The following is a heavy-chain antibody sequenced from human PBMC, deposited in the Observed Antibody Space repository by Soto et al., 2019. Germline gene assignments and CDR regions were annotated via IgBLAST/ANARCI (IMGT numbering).Heavy chain of an antibody. D-gene: IGHD3-10*01. CDR3: ARGGPTSADYYYGMDV. V-gene: IGHV1-69*13. CDR1: GVSISGYS. Sequence: SFRVAFTGSGVSISGYSSVWVRQTPVQGLEWMGGIIPIFGTANYAQKFQCRVTITAYESTSTAYMELRSLRSDDTAVYSCARGGPTSADYYYGMDVWGLGTTVTVSS. J-gene: IGHJ6*02. CDR2: IIPIFGTA.